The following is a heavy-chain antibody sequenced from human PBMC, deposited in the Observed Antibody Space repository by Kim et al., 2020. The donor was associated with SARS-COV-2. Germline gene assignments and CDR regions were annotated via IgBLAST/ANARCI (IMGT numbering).Heavy chain of an antibody. J-gene: IGHJ2*01. CDR2: ISSSSSYI. CDR3: ARVRYCSSTSCYIVRDFDL. Sequence: GGSLRLSCAASGFTFSSYSMNWVRQAPGKGLEWVSSISSSSSYIYYADSVKGRFTISRDNAKNSLYLQMNSLRAEDTAVYYCARVRYCSSTSCYIVRDFDLWGRGTLVTVSS. CDR1: GFTFSSYS. V-gene: IGHV3-21*01. D-gene: IGHD2-2*02.